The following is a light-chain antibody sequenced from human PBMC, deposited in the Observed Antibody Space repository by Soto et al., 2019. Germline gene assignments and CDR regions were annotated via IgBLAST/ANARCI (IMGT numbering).Light chain of an antibody. V-gene: IGLV1-44*01. CDR3: AAWDDSLYGRV. Sequence: QSVLTQPPSASGTPGQRVTISCSGSRSNIGSNPVNWYQQLPGTAPKLLIDSNNQRPSGVPDRFSGSRSGTSASLAISGLQSEDKADYYCAAWDDSLYGRVFGTGTKLTVL. J-gene: IGLJ1*01. CDR2: SNN. CDR1: RSNIGSNP.